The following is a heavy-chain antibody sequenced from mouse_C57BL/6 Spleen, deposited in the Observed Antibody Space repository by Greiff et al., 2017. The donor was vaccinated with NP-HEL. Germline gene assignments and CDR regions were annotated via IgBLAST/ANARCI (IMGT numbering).Heavy chain of an antibody. CDR1: GFSFNTYA. CDR2: IRSKSNNYAT. J-gene: IGHJ4*01. V-gene: IGHV10-1*01. CDR3: VRDTTVVGAMDY. D-gene: IGHD1-1*01. Sequence: EVQLVESGGGLVQPKGSLKLSCAASGFSFNTYAMNWVRQAPGKGLEWVARIRSKSNNYATYYADSVKDRFTISRDDSESMLYLQMNNLKTEDTAMYYCVRDTTVVGAMDYWGQGTSVTVSS.